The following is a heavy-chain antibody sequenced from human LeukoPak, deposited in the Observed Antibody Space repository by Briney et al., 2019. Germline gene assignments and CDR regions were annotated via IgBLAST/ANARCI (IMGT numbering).Heavy chain of an antibody. V-gene: IGHV4-59*01. CDR1: GVSMNNYY. CDR3: ARLRGNYFPDY. J-gene: IGHJ4*02. CDR2: IFYSGST. Sequence: SETLSLTCTVSGVSMNNYYWTWIRQPPGKGLEWIAYIFYSGSTNYNPSLKSRVTISVDTSKNQFSLKLNSVTAADTAVYYCARLRGNYFPDYWGQGTLVTVSS. D-gene: IGHD2/OR15-2a*01.